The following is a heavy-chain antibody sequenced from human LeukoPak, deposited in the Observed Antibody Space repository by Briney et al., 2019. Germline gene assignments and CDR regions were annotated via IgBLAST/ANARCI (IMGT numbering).Heavy chain of an antibody. CDR2: ISSSGSTI. CDR1: GFTFSSYR. J-gene: IGHJ5*02. V-gene: IGHV3-48*04. CDR3: AREKFNWFDP. Sequence: GGSLRLSCAASGFTFSSYRMNSVRQAPGKGLEWVSYISSSGSTIYYADSVKGRFTISRDNAKNSLYLQMNSLRAEDTAVYYCAREKFNWFDPWGQGTLVTVSP.